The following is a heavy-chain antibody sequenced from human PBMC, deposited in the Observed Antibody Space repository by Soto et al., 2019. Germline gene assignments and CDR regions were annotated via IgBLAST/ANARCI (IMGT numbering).Heavy chain of an antibody. D-gene: IGHD4-17*01. V-gene: IGHV3-33*01. CDR2: IWYDGSKK. J-gene: IGHJ4*02. CDR3: ARDPATVTTYYDF. Sequence: GGSLRLSCVVSGFTFSRYGFHWVRRAPGKGLEWVAVIWYDGSKKFYVDSVKGRFAISRDDSNSTLYLEMTSMRVEDTAVYYCARDPATVTTYYDFWGQGTLVTVSS. CDR1: GFTFSRYG.